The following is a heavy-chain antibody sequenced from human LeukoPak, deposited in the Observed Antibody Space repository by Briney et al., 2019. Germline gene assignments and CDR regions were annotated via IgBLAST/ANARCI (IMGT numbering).Heavy chain of an antibody. V-gene: IGHV5-51*01. Sequence: GESLKISCKGPGYSFPTYWIAWVRQLPGKGLEWMGIIYPDESNIRYSPSFQGQVNISSDKSISTAYLQWSSLKASDTAMYYCARPPSRGYSSSFEYWGQGTLVTVSS. J-gene: IGHJ4*02. D-gene: IGHD2-2*03. CDR3: ARPPSRGYSSSFEY. CDR2: IYPDESNI. CDR1: GYSFPTYW.